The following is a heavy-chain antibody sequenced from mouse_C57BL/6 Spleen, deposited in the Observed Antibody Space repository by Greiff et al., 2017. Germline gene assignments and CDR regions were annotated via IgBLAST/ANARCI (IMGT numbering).Heavy chain of an antibody. V-gene: IGHV2-6*01. Sequence: QVQLKQSGPGLVAPSQSLSITCTVSGFSLTSYGVDWVRQSPGKGLEWLGVIWGVGSTNYNSALKSRLSISKDNSKSQVFLKMNSLQTDDTAMYYCARIYDGHGFAYWGQGTLVTVSA. D-gene: IGHD2-3*01. J-gene: IGHJ3*01. CDR2: IWGVGST. CDR1: GFSLTSYG. CDR3: ARIYDGHGFAY.